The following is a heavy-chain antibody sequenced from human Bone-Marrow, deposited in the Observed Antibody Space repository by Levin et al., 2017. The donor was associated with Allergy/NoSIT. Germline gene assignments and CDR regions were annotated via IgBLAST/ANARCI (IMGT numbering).Heavy chain of an antibody. D-gene: IGHD3-3*01. Sequence: LRLSCTVSGDSISSGGYHWHWIRQRPGKGLEWIGYIYYTGSTYYNSSLRSRLTISIDASDQFSLKLSSVTAADTAVYFCARGVGVTIFGVVASNWFDPWGQGILVTVSS. J-gene: IGHJ5*02. V-gene: IGHV4-31*03. CDR2: IYYTGST. CDR3: ARGVGVTIFGVVASNWFDP. CDR1: GDSISSGGYH.